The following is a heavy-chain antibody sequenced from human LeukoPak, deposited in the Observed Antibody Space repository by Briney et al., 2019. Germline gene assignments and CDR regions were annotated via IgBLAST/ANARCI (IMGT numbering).Heavy chain of an antibody. V-gene: IGHV3-11*01. CDR2: ISSSGSTI. J-gene: IGHJ4*02. Sequence: GGSLRLSCAASGFTFSDYYMSWIRQAPGKGLERVSYISSSGSTIYYADSVKGRFTISRDNAKNSLYLQMNSLRAEATAVYYCARPLWFGEPSSGFDYWGQGTLVTVSS. CDR1: GFTFSDYY. CDR3: ARPLWFGEPSSGFDY. D-gene: IGHD3-10*01.